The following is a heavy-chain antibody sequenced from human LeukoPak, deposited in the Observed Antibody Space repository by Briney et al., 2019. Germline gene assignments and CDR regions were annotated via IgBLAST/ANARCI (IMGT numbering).Heavy chain of an antibody. Sequence: GASVKVSCKASGGTFSSYAISWVRQAPGQGLEWMGGVIPIFGTANYAQKFQGRVTMTRDMSTSTVYMELSSLRSEDTAVYYCASAGVYCSGGSCYSLYFLDYWGQGTLVTVSS. CDR3: ASAGVYCSGGSCYSLYFLDY. CDR2: VIPIFGTA. J-gene: IGHJ4*02. V-gene: IGHV1-69*05. D-gene: IGHD2-15*01. CDR1: GGTFSSYA.